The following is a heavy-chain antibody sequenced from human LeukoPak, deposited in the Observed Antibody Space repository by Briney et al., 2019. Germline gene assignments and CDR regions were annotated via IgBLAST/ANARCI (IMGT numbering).Heavy chain of an antibody. J-gene: IGHJ4*02. V-gene: IGHV7-4-1*02. Sequence: ASVKVSCKASRYTFTSYAMNWVRQAPRQGLEWMGWINTNTGNPTYAQGFTGRFVFSLDTSVSTAYLQISSLKAEDTAVYYCAREGGWLGDYYFDYWGQGTLVTVSS. CDR3: AREGGWLGDYYFDY. CDR1: RYTFTSYA. CDR2: INTNTGNP. D-gene: IGHD2-21*02.